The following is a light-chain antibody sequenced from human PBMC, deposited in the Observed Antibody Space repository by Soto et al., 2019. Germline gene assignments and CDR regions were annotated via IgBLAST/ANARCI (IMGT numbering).Light chain of an antibody. V-gene: IGKV1-5*03. J-gene: IGKJ1*01. CDR1: QSISSW. CDR3: QQYNSSPWT. Sequence: DIQMTQSPSTLSASVGDRVTITCRASQSISSWLAWYQQKPGKAPKLLIYKASSLESGVPSRFSGSGSGTEFTLTISSLQPDYFATYYCQQYNSSPWTFGQGTKGEIK. CDR2: KAS.